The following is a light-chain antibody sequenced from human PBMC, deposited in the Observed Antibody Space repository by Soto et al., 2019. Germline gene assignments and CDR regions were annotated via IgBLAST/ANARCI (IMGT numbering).Light chain of an antibody. CDR3: QQYGSSPPYT. J-gene: IGKJ2*01. CDR1: QSVISSY. CDR2: GAS. Sequence: EIVLTQSPGTLSLSPGERATLSCRASQSVISSYLAGYQQKPGQAPRLLIYGASSSATGIPDRVSGSGSGTDFTLTISRLEPEDFAVYYCQQYGSSPPYTFGQGTELEIK. V-gene: IGKV3-20*01.